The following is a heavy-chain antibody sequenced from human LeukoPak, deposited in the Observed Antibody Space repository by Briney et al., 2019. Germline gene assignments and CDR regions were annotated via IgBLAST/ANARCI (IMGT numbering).Heavy chain of an antibody. J-gene: IGHJ6*03. Sequence: GESLKISCKGTGYTFPSYWIGWVRQMPGKGLEWMGSIYPGDSDTRYSPSFQGQVIISADKSISTAYLQWSSLKASDTAMYYCARCFGSGYYYVGSFYYYYYMDVWGKGTTVTVSS. V-gene: IGHV5-51*01. CDR2: IYPGDSDT. CDR1: GYTFPSYW. CDR3: ARCFGSGYYYVGSFYYYYYMDV. D-gene: IGHD3-22*01.